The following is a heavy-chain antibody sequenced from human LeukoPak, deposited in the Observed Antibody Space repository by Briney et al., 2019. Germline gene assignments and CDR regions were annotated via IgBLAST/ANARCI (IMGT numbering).Heavy chain of an antibody. Sequence: ASVKVSCKASGYTFTSYGISWVRQAPGQGLEWMGWISAYNGNTNYAQKLQGRVTMTTDTSTSTAYMELSSLRSEDTAAYYCARDRGGYYDYVWGSEWGQGTLVTVSS. D-gene: IGHD3-16*01. J-gene: IGHJ4*02. CDR3: ARDRGGYYDYVWGSE. CDR2: ISAYNGNT. V-gene: IGHV1-18*01. CDR1: GYTFTSYG.